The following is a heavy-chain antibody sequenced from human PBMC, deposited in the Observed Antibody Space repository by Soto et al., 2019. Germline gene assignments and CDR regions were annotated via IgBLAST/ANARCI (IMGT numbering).Heavy chain of an antibody. J-gene: IGHJ4*02. Sequence: EVLLVESGGGLVKPGGSLRLSCAASGFTFSTYHMNWVRQAPGKGLEWVSSINGRGNYIYYTDAVKGRFTISRDNAKTSLYLQMNSLRAEDTAVYYCAREDGIVGATSAFDYWGQGTLVTVSS. D-gene: IGHD1-26*01. CDR3: AREDGIVGATSAFDY. CDR1: GFTFSTYH. CDR2: INGRGNYI. V-gene: IGHV3-21*01.